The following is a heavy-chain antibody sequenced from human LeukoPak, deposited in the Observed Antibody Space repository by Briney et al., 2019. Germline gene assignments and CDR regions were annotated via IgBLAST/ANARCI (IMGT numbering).Heavy chain of an antibody. V-gene: IGHV1-24*01. CDR2: FDIEDGET. D-gene: IGHD2-2*02. Sequence: GASVKVSCKVSGYTLTALSMHWVRQARGKGLEGMGGFDIEDGETINAQKFQGIDTITEYTSTNTTYMELSSLRSVDTAVYYYATAHCSSTSGYKGDAFDIGGQETMVTVSS. CDR3: ATAHCSSTSGYKGDAFDI. CDR1: GYTLTALS. J-gene: IGHJ3*02.